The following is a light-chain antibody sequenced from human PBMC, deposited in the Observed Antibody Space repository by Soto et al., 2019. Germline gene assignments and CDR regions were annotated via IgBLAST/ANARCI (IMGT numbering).Light chain of an antibody. CDR2: YDS. V-gene: IGLV3-21*04. Sequence: SYELTQPPSVSVAPGKTARITCGGNNIGSKSVHWYQQKPGQAPVLVIYYDSDRPSGIPERFSGSNSGNTATLTISTVEAGDEDDYYCKVWDSSSDRDVVFGGGTKLTVL. CDR3: KVWDSSSDRDVV. CDR1: NIGSKS. J-gene: IGLJ2*01.